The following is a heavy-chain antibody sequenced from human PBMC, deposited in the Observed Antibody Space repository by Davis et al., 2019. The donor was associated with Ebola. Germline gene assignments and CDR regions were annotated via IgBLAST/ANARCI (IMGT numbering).Heavy chain of an antibody. Sequence: GESLKISCKDSGNSFTSHWIGWVRQMPGKGLEWMGIIYTGDSDTRYGPSFRGQVTIPADKSVKTAFLQWSSLKASDTAMYYCASLRRTITGMDDGFDIWGQGTMVTVSS. CDR2: IYTGDSDT. V-gene: IGHV5-51*01. CDR1: GNSFTSHW. D-gene: IGHD2-8*02. J-gene: IGHJ3*02. CDR3: ASLRRTITGMDDGFDI.